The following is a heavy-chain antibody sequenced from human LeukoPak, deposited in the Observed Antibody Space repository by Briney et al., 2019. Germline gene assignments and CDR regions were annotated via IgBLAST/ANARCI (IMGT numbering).Heavy chain of an antibody. D-gene: IGHD3-3*01. V-gene: IGHV3-23*01. J-gene: IGHJ4*02. CDR2: ISASGGST. Sequence: GGSLRLSCAASGFIFNSYLMSWVRQVPGQGLEWVSTISASGGSTYYADSVKGRFTISRDNSKNMLYLRMNSLRADDTAVYFCVKDRGAIFGDSWGQGTLVTVSS. CDR3: VKDRGAIFGDS. CDR1: GFIFNSYL.